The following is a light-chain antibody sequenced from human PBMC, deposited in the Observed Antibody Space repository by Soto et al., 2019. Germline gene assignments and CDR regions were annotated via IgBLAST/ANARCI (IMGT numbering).Light chain of an antibody. CDR2: SSS. J-gene: IGLJ2*01. CDR3: AAWDDSLRAVV. CDR1: NFNIGNYY. Sequence: QSVLTQSPSASGTPGQRVTISCSGSNFNIGNYYTYWYQHLPGTAPKLLIYSSSQRPSGVPDRFSGSKSGTSASLAISGLRSEDDAVYYCAAWDDSLRAVVFGGGTKLTVL. V-gene: IGLV1-47*02.